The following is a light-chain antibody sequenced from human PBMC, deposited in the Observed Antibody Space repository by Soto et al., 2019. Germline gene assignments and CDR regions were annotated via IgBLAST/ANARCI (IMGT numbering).Light chain of an antibody. CDR1: QSVSRN. Sequence: EIVMTQSPATLSVSPGERATLSCRASQSVSRNLAWYQQRPGQAPRLLISGASTRATGIAARFSGSGSGTEFTLTISSLQSEDSALYYCQQFNNRPPWTFGQGTKVDIK. V-gene: IGKV3-15*01. J-gene: IGKJ1*01. CDR2: GAS. CDR3: QQFNNRPPWT.